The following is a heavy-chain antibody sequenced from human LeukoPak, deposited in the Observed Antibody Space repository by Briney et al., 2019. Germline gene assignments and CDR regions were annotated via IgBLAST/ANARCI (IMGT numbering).Heavy chain of an antibody. CDR3: ARVPVPFYDSSGYPFDY. V-gene: IGHV1-46*01. J-gene: IGHJ4*02. D-gene: IGHD3-22*01. CDR1: GYTFTSYY. CDR2: INPSGGST. Sequence: ASVKVSCEASGYTFTSYYMHWVRQAPGQGLEWMGIINPSGGSTSYAQKFQGRVTMTRDTSTSTVYMELSSLRSEDTAVYYCARVPVPFYDSSGYPFDYWGQGTLVTVSS.